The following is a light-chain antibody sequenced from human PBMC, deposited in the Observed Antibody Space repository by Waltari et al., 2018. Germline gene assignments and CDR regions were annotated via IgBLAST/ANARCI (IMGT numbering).Light chain of an antibody. Sequence: EIEMTQYPATLSVSQGARATLSCRASQGVSSNLAWYQQKPGQAPRLLIYGASTRATGIPARFSGSGSWTEFTLTIRSLQSEDFAVYYCQQYNNWPRTFGQGTQVEIK. V-gene: IGKV3-15*01. CDR3: QQYNNWPRT. J-gene: IGKJ1*01. CDR2: GAS. CDR1: QGVSSN.